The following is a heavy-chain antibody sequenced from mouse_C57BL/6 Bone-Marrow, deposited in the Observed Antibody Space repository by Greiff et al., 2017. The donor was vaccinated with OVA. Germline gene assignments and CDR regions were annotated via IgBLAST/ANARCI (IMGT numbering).Heavy chain of an antibody. V-gene: IGHV7-1*01. CDR1: GFTFSDFY. J-gene: IGHJ1*03. Sequence: EVQRVESGGGLVQSGRSLRLSCATSGFTFSDFYMEWVRQAPGKGLEWIAASRNKANDYTTEYSASVKGRFIVSRDTSQSIRYLQMNALRAEDTAIYYCARDDYYWYFDVWGTGTTVTVSS. CDR2: SRNKANDYTT. CDR3: ARDDYYWYFDV.